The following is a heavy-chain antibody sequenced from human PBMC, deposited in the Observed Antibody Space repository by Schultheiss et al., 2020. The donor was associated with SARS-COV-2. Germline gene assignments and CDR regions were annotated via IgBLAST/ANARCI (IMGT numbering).Heavy chain of an antibody. CDR2: ISYDGSNK. CDR1: GFTFSSYA. J-gene: IGHJ3*02. V-gene: IGHV3-30-3*01. Sequence: GESLKISCAASGFTFSSYAMHWVRQAPGKGLEWVAVISYDGSNKYYADSVKGRLTISRDNAKNTLYLQMNSLRAEDTAVYYCARTPFDHGYAFDIWGQGTMVTVSS. CDR3: ARTPFDHGYAFDI. D-gene: IGHD3-10*01.